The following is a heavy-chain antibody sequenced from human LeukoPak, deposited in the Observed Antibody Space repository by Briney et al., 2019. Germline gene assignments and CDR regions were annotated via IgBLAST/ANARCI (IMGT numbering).Heavy chain of an antibody. Sequence: ASVKVSCKASGYTFTNYGVTWVRQAPGRGLEWIGWISAYNGDRNYVQKSQGRGTMTTDTSTSTAYMELRNLTSDDSATYYCARDTNSAGDLTWFDPWGQGTLVTVFS. V-gene: IGHV1-18*04. J-gene: IGHJ5*02. CDR1: GYTFTNYG. D-gene: IGHD2-2*01. CDR3: ARDTNSAGDLTWFDP. CDR2: ISAYNGDR.